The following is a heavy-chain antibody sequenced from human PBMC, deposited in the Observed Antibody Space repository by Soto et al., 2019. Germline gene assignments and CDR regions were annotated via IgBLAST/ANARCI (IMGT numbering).Heavy chain of an antibody. V-gene: IGHV3-30*18. Sequence: QVQLVESGGGVVQPGRSLRLSCAASGFTFSSYGMHWVRQAPGKGLEWVAVISYDGSNKYYADSVKGRFTISRDNSKNTLYLQMNSLRAEATAVYYCAKDLTYFNSVPDATEGTDYWGQGTLVTVSS. J-gene: IGHJ4*02. CDR2: ISYDGSNK. D-gene: IGHD2-2*01. CDR1: GFTFSSYG. CDR3: AKDLTYFNSVPDATEGTDY.